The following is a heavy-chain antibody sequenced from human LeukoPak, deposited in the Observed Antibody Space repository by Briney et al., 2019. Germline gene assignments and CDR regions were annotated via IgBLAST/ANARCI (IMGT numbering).Heavy chain of an antibody. D-gene: IGHD1-14*01. Sequence: ASVKVSCKACGYTFDNFYIHWVRQAPGQGPEWMGWINCNDGSTNFAQKFQGRVTMTRVTAMSTVYMDLSGLGPDDTAIYYCARDEGSTYNQLDSCGQGTLVTVSS. CDR3: ARDEGSTYNQLDS. CDR1: GYTFDNFY. V-gene: IGHV1-2*02. CDR2: INCNDGST. J-gene: IGHJ5*01.